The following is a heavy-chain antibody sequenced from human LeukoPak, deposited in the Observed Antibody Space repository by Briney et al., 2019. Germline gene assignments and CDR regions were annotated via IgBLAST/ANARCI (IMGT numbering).Heavy chain of an antibody. CDR1: VFTYREAF. D-gene: IGHD5-12*01. Sequence: GGSLSLSCAASVFTYREAFMTWVRQAPGKGLEWVGHIKSKAAGGTIAYAAPVKGRFTISRDDSERTLYLQLNSLRTEDTAVYYCVARGIWGQGTLVTVS. J-gene: IGHJ4*02. CDR3: VARGI. V-gene: IGHV3-15*01. CDR2: IKSKAAGGTI.